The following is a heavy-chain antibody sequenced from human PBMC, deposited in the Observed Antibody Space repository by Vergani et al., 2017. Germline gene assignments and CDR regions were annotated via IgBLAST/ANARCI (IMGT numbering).Heavy chain of an antibody. D-gene: IGHD3-22*01. CDR1: GFTFSSYD. J-gene: IGHJ4*02. Sequence: VQLVESGGGLVKPGGSLRLSCAASGFTFSSYDMHWVRQATGKGLEWVSAIGTAGDTYYPGYVKGRFTISRENAKNALYLQINSLSAEYTAVYYCARCYYDSSGYRTYYFDYWGQGTLVTVSS. CDR3: ARCYYDSSGYRTYYFDY. CDR2: IGTAGDT. V-gene: IGHV3-13*01.